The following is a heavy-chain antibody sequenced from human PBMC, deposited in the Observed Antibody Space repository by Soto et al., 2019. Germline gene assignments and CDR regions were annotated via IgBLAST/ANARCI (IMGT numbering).Heavy chain of an antibody. J-gene: IGHJ4*02. CDR1: GGSISSSSYY. CDR3: ASPGRYYYGSWSYFPFDY. CDR2: IYYSGST. Sequence: QLQLQESGPGLVKPSETLSLTCTVSGGSISSSSYYWGWIRQPPGKGLEWIGSIYYSGSTYYNPSLKSRVTISVDTSKNQFSLTLSSVTAADTAVYYCASPGRYYYGSWSYFPFDYWGQGTLVTVSS. D-gene: IGHD3-10*01. V-gene: IGHV4-39*01.